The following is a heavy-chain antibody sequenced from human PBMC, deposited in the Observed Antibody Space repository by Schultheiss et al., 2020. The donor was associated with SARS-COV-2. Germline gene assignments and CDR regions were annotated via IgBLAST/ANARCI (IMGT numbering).Heavy chain of an antibody. J-gene: IGHJ3*02. CDR1: GYSFALYW. V-gene: IGHV5-51*01. D-gene: IGHD1-1*01. CDR2: IYADDSDT. Sequence: GGSLRLSCHGSGYSFALYWIGWVRQMPGKGLEWMGIIYADDSDTRYSPSFQGQVTMSVDKSISTAYLQWSSLKASDTAIYYCARRGQLERANAFDIWGQGTMVTVSS. CDR3: ARRGQLERANAFDI.